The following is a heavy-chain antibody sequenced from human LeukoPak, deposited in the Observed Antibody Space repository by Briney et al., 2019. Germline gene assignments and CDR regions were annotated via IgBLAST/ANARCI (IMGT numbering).Heavy chain of an antibody. D-gene: IGHD6-13*01. J-gene: IGHJ5*02. CDR1: GGSISSYY. Sequence: PSETLSLTCTVSGGSISSYYWSWIRQPPGKGLELIGYIYYSGSTNYNPSLKSRVTISVDTSKNQFSLKLSSVTAADTAVYYCAREKYSSSWYRDNWFDPWGQGTLVTVSS. CDR2: IYYSGST. V-gene: IGHV4-59*01. CDR3: AREKYSSSWYRDNWFDP.